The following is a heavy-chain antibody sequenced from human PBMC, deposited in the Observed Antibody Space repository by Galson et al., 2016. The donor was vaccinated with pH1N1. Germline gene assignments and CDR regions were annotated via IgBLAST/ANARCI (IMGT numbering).Heavy chain of an antibody. V-gene: IGHV4-38-2*01. Sequence: SETLSLTCAVSGDSISDGYYWGWIRQPPGKGLEWIGRIYTSGSTNYNPSLKSRVTISVDTSKNQFSLKLSSVTAADTAVYCCARQGPITYYDFWSGYYIDYWGQGTLVTVSS. CDR1: GDSISDGYY. J-gene: IGHJ4*02. CDR3: ARQGPITYYDFWSGYYIDY. CDR2: IYTSGST. D-gene: IGHD3-3*01.